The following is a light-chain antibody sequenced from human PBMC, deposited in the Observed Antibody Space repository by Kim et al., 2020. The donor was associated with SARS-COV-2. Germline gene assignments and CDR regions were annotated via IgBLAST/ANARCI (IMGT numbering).Light chain of an antibody. V-gene: IGKV3-15*01. CDR2: GAS. CDR3: QQYDNWPLYT. Sequence: VSPGETATLSCRASRSISSSLAWYQHKPGQAPRLLIYGASSRATGIPARFSGSGSGTEFTLTISSLQSEDFALYYCQQYDNWPLYTFGQGTKLEI. CDR1: RSISSS. J-gene: IGKJ2*01.